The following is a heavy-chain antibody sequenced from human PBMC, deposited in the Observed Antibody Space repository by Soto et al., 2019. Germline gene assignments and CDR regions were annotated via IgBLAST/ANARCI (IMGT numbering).Heavy chain of an antibody. Sequence: QVQLVESGGGVVQPGRSLRLSWAASGFTFSRYGMHRVRQSPGKGLELVAAIWLDGRNKFYAVSVKGRFTSSRDNSKNTVSLQMNSLRDEDSAAYYCATPGPYWGRGTLVTVSS. CDR2: IWLDGRNK. V-gene: IGHV3-33*01. J-gene: IGHJ4*02. CDR1: GFTFSRYG. CDR3: ATPGPY.